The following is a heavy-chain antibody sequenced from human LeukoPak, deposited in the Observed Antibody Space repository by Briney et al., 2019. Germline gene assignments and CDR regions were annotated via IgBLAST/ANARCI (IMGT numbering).Heavy chain of an antibody. CDR3: ARDAKDIVVVPAAWRGYYYYGMDV. J-gene: IGHJ6*02. D-gene: IGHD2-2*01. Sequence: GGSLRLSCAASGFTFSSYSMNWVRQAPGKGLEWVSSISSSSSYIYYADSVKGRFTISRDNAKNSLYLQMNSLRAEDTAVYYCARDAKDIVVVPAAWRGYYYYGMDVWGQGTTVTVPS. CDR2: ISSSSSYI. CDR1: GFTFSSYS. V-gene: IGHV3-21*01.